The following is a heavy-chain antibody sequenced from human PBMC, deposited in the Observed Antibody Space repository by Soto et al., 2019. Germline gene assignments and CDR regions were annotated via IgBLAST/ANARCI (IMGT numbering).Heavy chain of an antibody. CDR3: ARGGTFAYDTSGYSVY. V-gene: IGHV1-2*02. J-gene: IGHJ4*02. CDR1: GYTFSAYY. D-gene: IGHD3-22*01. CDR2: INPKSGGT. Sequence: ASVKVSCKTSGYTFSAYYMHWVRQAPGQGLEWMGWINPKSGGTLYAQKFQGRVTMTRDTSISTAYMELSRLRSDDTAVYYCARGGTFAYDTSGYSVYWGQGTLVTVS.